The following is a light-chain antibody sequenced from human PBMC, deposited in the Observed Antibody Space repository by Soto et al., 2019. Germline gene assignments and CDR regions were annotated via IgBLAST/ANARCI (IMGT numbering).Light chain of an antibody. V-gene: IGLV2-14*01. Sequence: QSALTQPASVSGSPGQSITISCTGTSSDIGTYDYVSWYQHHPGKAPKLMIYEVTNRPSGVSDRFSGSKSGKTASLTISGLQAEDEADYYCRSYTTPTTPVVFGGGTKPTVL. CDR2: EVT. J-gene: IGLJ2*01. CDR3: RSYTTPTTPVV. CDR1: SSDIGTYDY.